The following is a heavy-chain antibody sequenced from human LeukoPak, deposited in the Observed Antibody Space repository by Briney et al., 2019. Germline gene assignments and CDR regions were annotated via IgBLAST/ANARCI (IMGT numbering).Heavy chain of an antibody. CDR3: ARHFFGDYVFAY. Sequence: KPSETLSLTCTVSGDSSSSSDYYWGWIRQPPGKGLEWIGSFYYSGNTYYNPSLKSRVGISVDPSKNQLSLKLSSVSAADTAVYYCARHFFGDYVFAYWGQGTLVTVSS. CDR1: GDSSSSSDYY. V-gene: IGHV4-39*01. CDR2: FYYSGNT. J-gene: IGHJ4*02. D-gene: IGHD4-17*01.